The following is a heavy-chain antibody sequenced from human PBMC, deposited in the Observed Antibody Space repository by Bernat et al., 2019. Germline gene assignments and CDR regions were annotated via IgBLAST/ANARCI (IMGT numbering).Heavy chain of an antibody. CDR3: AKNSGTSCYQSLNY. D-gene: IGHD2-2*01. V-gene: IGHV3-23*04. Sequence: EVQLVESGGGLVQPGGSLRLSCAASGFTFSSYAMSWVRQAPGKGLEWVSAISDSGGSTYYVDSVKGRFTISRDNSKNTLYLQMNSLRAEDTAIYYCAKNSGTSCYQSLNYWGQGTLVTVSS. CDR1: GFTFSSYA. CDR2: ISDSGGST. J-gene: IGHJ4*02.